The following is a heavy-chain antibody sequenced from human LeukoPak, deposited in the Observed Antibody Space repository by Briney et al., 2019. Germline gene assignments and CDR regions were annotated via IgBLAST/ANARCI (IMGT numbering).Heavy chain of an antibody. CDR2: IYTSGST. Sequence: TSETLSLTCTVSGGSISSYYWSWIRQPAGKGLEWIGRIYTSGSTNYNPSLKSRVTMSVDTSKNQFSLKLSSVTAAGTAVYYCARDFRNSSGWSLNDYWGQGTLVTVSS. V-gene: IGHV4-4*07. CDR3: ARDFRNSSGWSLNDY. CDR1: GGSISSYY. J-gene: IGHJ4*02. D-gene: IGHD6-19*01.